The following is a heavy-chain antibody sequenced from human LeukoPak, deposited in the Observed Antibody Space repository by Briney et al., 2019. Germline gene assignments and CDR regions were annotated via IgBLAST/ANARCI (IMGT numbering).Heavy chain of an antibody. CDR3: ARQGAFNY. V-gene: IGHV4-39*01. J-gene: IGHJ4*02. CDR1: GGSISSSSYC. CDR2: IYYSGST. Sequence: PSETLSLTCTVSGGSISSSSYCWGWIRQPPGKGLEWIGSIYYSGSTYYNPSLKSRVTISVDTSKNQFSLKLSSVTAADTAVYYCARQGAFNYWGQGTLVTVSS. D-gene: IGHD3-16*01.